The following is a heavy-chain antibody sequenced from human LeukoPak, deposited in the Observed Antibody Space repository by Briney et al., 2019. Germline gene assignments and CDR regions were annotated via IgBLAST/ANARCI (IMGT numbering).Heavy chain of an antibody. V-gene: IGHV3-21*01. D-gene: IGHD3-16*01. CDR1: GFSFSTYT. CDR3: ARDGSADEPDYYDYYMDV. CDR2: FSSLSSYI. Sequence: GGSLRLSFAASGFSFSTYTVTLVRQAPCKVLSLVASFSSLSSYINYADSVKGRFTISRDNAKNSLYLQMNSLRAEDTAVYYCARDGSADEPDYYDYYMDVWGKGTTVTVSS. J-gene: IGHJ6*03.